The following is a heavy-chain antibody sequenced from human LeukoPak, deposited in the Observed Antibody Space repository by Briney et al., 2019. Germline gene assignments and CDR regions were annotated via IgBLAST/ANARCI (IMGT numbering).Heavy chain of an antibody. Sequence: ASVKVSRKASGYTFTGYYMHWVRQAPGQRLEWMGWINPNSGGTNYAQKFQGRVTMTRDTSISTAYMELSRLRSDDTAVYYCATPERGYSGYDFGSWGQGTLVTVSS. V-gene: IGHV1-2*02. D-gene: IGHD5-12*01. CDR2: INPNSGGT. CDR1: GYTFTGYY. CDR3: ATPERGYSGYDFGS. J-gene: IGHJ4*02.